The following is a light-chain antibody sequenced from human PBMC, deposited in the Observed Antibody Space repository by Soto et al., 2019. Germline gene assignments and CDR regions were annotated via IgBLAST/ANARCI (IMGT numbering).Light chain of an antibody. Sequence: EIVLTQSPVTLSLSPGERATLSCRASQSVSSYLAWYQQKPGQAPRLLIYDASNRATGIPARFSGSGSGTDFTLTISSLESEDFAIYYCQQRSNWITLGQETRLEIK. CDR2: DAS. V-gene: IGKV3-11*01. J-gene: IGKJ5*01. CDR1: QSVSSY. CDR3: QQRSNWIT.